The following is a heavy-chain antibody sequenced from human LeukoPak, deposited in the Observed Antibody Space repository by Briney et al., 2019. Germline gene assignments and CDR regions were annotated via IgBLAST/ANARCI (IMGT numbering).Heavy chain of an antibody. CDR3: ARVRLYCSSTSCSYYFDY. Sequence: PGGSLRLSCAASGFTVSSNYMSWVRQAPGKGLEWVSVIYSGGSTYYADSVKGRFTISRHNSKNTLYLQMNSLRAEDTAVYYCARVRLYCSSTSCSYYFDYWGQGTLVTVSS. J-gene: IGHJ4*02. CDR2: IYSGGST. CDR1: GFTVSSNY. D-gene: IGHD2-2*01. V-gene: IGHV3-53*04.